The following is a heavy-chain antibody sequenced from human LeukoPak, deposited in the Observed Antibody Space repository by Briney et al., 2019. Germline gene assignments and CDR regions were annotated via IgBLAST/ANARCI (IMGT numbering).Heavy chain of an antibody. Sequence: GGSLRLSCAASGFIFSNYGMHWVRQAPGKGLEWVAFIRKDGDPKHYPDSVKGRFTISRDKFKNTLYLQMNDLRPEDTAVYYCAKDPGDGYSYHLHFYYYYYMDVWGKGTTVTISS. CDR1: GFIFSNYG. CDR3: AKDPGDGYSYHLHFYYYYYMDV. D-gene: IGHD5-18*01. CDR2: IRKDGDPK. V-gene: IGHV3-30*02. J-gene: IGHJ6*03.